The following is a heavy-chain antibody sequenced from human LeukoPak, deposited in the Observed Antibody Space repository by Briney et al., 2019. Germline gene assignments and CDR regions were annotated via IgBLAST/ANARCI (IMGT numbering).Heavy chain of an antibody. CDR1: GFTFSSYA. V-gene: IGHV3-23*01. CDR2: ISGSGGST. Sequence: GGSLRLSCAASGFTFSSYAMSWVRQAPGKGLEWVSAISGSGGSTYYADSVKGRFTISRDNAKNSLYLQMNSLRAEDMALYYCAKFSSGWYVEGYFQHWGQGTLVTVSS. CDR3: AKFSSGWYVEGYFQH. D-gene: IGHD6-19*01. J-gene: IGHJ1*01.